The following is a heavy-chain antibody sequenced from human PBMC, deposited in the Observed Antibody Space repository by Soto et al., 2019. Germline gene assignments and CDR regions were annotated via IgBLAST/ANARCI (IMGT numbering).Heavy chain of an antibody. Sequence: PSETLSLTCTVSGGSITSSSYYRGWLRQPPGQGLEWIGSIYYSGSTYYNPSLKSRVTMSVDTSKNQFSLKLSSVTAADTAVYYCAGSQWELPKGAFDYWGQGTLVTVSS. D-gene: IGHD1-26*01. V-gene: IGHV4-39*01. CDR1: GGSITSSSYY. CDR2: IYYSGST. CDR3: AGSQWELPKGAFDY. J-gene: IGHJ4*02.